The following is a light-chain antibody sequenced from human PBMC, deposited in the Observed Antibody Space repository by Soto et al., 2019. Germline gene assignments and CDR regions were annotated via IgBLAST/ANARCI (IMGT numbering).Light chain of an antibody. CDR1: QSVSSSS. Sequence: EIVLTQSPGTLSLSPGEGATLSCRASQSVSSSSLTWYQQKRGQVPRLLIYGASTRATGIPDRFSGSGSGTDFTLTISRLEPEDFAVYYCNQYHSSFTFGGGTKVEIK. J-gene: IGKJ4*01. V-gene: IGKV3-20*01. CDR2: GAS. CDR3: NQYHSSFT.